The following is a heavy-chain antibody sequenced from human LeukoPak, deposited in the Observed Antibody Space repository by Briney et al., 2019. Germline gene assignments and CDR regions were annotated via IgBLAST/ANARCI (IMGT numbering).Heavy chain of an antibody. CDR2: IYYSGST. CDR1: GGSISSGDYY. CDR3: ARDRGGVIPRAFDI. V-gene: IGHV4-30-4*01. J-gene: IGHJ3*02. D-gene: IGHD2-15*01. Sequence: SETLSLTCTVSGGSISSGDYYWSWICQPPGKGLEWIGYIYYSGSTYYNPSLKSRVTISVDTSKNQFSLKLSSVTAADTAVYYCARDRGGVIPRAFDIWGQGTMVTVSS.